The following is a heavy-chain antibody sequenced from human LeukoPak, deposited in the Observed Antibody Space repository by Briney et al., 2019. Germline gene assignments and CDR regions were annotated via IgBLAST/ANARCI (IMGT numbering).Heavy chain of an antibody. V-gene: IGHV3-33*08. D-gene: IGHD6-19*01. Sequence: GGSLRLSCAASGXTFSSYALHWVRQAPGKGLECVAGVWEDGSNIYYADSVKGRFIIARDNSKNTLYLQMNSVRAEDTAVYYCARAGYNSGWYEYWGQGTLVTVSS. CDR2: VWEDGSNI. J-gene: IGHJ4*02. CDR3: ARAGYNSGWYEY. CDR1: GXTFSSYA.